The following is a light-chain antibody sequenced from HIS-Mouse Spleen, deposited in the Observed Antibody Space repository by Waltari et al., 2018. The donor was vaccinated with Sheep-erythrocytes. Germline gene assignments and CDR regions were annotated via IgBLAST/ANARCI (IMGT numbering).Light chain of an antibody. J-gene: IGLJ1*01. CDR1: GSDVGGYNY. V-gene: IGLV2-11*01. CDR2: DVS. CDR3: CSYAGSYNHV. Sequence: QSALTQPRSVSGSPGQSVTISCTGTGSDVGGYNYVSWYQQHPGKAPKLMIYDVSKRPSGVPVRFSGSKSGNTASLTISRLQAEDEADYYCCSYAGSYNHVFATGTKVTVL.